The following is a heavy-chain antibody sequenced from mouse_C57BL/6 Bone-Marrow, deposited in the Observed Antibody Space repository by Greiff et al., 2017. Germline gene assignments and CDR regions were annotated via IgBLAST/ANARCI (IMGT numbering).Heavy chain of an antibody. D-gene: IGHD2-1*01. CDR2: ISDGGSYT. CDR1: GFTFSSYA. Sequence: EVQGVESGGGLVKPGGSLKLSCAASGFTFSSYAMSWVRQTPEKRLEWVATISDGGSYTYYPDNVKGRFTISRDNAKNNLYLQMSHLKSEDTAMYYCAREESYYGKDYAMDYWGQGTSVTVSS. V-gene: IGHV5-4*01. CDR3: AREESYYGKDYAMDY. J-gene: IGHJ4*01.